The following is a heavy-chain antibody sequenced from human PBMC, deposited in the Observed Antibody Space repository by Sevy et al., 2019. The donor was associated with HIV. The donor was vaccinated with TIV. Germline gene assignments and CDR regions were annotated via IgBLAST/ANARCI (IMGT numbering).Heavy chain of an antibody. CDR3: ARVGATTGALTH. D-gene: IGHD1-26*01. J-gene: IGHJ4*02. CDR2: INGNSRYI. V-gene: IGHV3-21*01. Sequence: GGSLRLSCSASGFSFSAFTMNWVRQAPGKGLEWVASINGNSRYIYYAESVRVRFTISRDNAQNSVYLQMNSLRAEDTAVYFCARVGATTGALTHWGQGTLVTVSS. CDR1: GFSFSAFT.